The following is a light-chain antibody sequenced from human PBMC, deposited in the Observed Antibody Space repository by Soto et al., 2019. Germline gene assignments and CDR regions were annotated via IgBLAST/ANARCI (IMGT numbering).Light chain of an antibody. CDR1: SGHSSYA. CDR3: QTWGTGIGV. V-gene: IGLV4-69*01. CDR2: LNSDGSH. Sequence: QPVLTQSPSASASLGASVKLTCTLSSGHSSYAIAWHQQQPEKGPRYLIKLNSDGSHRKGDGIPDRFSGSSSGAEHYLTISSLQSEDEADYYCQTWGTGIGVFGGGTKLTVL. J-gene: IGLJ2*01.